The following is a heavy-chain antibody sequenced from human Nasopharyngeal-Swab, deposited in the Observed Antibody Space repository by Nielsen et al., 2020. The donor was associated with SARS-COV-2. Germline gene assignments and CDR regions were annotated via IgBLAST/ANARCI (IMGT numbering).Heavy chain of an antibody. V-gene: IGHV3-23*01. D-gene: IGHD3-22*01. Sequence: GGSLRLSCAASGFTFRSYAISWVRQAPGKGLEWVSVISGSDHTTYYADSVKGRFTISRDHSKNTLNLHMNLLRVEDTAIYYCAKDRDSSHHSDYYYHYYGMTFWGQGTTVTVFS. CDR3: AKDRDSSHHSDYYYHYYGMTF. J-gene: IGHJ6*02. CDR2: ISGSDHTT. CDR1: GFTFRSYA.